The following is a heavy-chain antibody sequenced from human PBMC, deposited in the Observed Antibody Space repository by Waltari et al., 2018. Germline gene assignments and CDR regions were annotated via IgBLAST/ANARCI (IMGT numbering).Heavy chain of an antibody. J-gene: IGHJ4*02. Sequence: QVQLVQSGAEVKKPGASVKVSCKASGYTFTGYYMHWVRQAPGQWLEWRGWINPNRGGTNCAKKCQGRVTMTRETSSSTAYMELMRLRSDDTAVYYCARDVGVDTAMDHFDYWGQGTLVTVSS. CDR1: GYTFTGYY. V-gene: IGHV1-2*02. CDR3: ARDVGVDTAMDHFDY. D-gene: IGHD5-18*01. CDR2: INPNRGGT.